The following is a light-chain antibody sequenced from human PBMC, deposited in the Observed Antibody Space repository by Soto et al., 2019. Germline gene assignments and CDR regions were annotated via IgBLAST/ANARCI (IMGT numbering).Light chain of an antibody. CDR3: QQYNNWPRE. V-gene: IGKV3-15*01. Sequence: EIVMTQSPATLSVSPGERATLSCRSSQSVSSNLAWYQQKPGQAPRLLIYGASTRATGIPARFSGSGSGTEFNLTISSLQSEDFAVYYCQQYNNWPREFGQGTKVEIK. J-gene: IGKJ1*01. CDR2: GAS. CDR1: QSVSSN.